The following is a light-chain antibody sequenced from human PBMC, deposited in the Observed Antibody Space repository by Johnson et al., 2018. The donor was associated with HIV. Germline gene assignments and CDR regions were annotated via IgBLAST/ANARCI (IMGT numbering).Light chain of an antibody. J-gene: IGLJ1*01. V-gene: IGLV1-51*02. CDR2: ENN. CDR1: SSNIGNNY. Sequence: QSVLTQSPSVSAAPGQKVTISCSGSSSNIGNNYVSWYQQLPGTAPKLLIYENNKRPSGIPDRFSGSKSGKSATLGITGLQNGDEADYYCGTWDSSLSAGGVFGTGTKVTVL. CDR3: GTWDSSLSAGGV.